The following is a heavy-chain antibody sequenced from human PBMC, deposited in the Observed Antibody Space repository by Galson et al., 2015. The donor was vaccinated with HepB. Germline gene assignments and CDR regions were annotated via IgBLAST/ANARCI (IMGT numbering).Heavy chain of an antibody. J-gene: IGHJ4*02. CDR1: GFTFSSYA. Sequence: SLRLSCAASGFTFSSYAMHWVRQAPGKGLEWVSVISGSSATTYYADSVKGRFTISRDNSKNTMYLQMHSLRAEDTAVYYCARALTTKHFDYWGQGTLVTVSS. CDR2: ISGSSATT. V-gene: IGHV3-23*01. CDR3: ARALTTKHFDY. D-gene: IGHD4-11*01.